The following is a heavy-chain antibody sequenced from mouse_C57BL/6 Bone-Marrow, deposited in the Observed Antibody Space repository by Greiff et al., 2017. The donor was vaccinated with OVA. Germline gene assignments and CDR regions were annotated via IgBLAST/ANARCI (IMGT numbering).Heavy chain of an antibody. CDR1: GFTFSDYG. CDR2: ISSGSSTI. V-gene: IGHV5-17*01. J-gene: IGHJ4*01. Sequence: EVQRVESGGGLVKPGGSLKLSCAASGFTFSDYGMHWVRQAPEKGLEWVAYISSGSSTIYYADTVKGRFTISRDNAKNTLFLQMTSLRSEDTAMYYCAKIYDYDNAMDYWGQGTSVTVSS. D-gene: IGHD2-4*01. CDR3: AKIYDYDNAMDY.